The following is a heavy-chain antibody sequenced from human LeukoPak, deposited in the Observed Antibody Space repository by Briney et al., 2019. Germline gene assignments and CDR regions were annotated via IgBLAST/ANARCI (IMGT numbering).Heavy chain of an antibody. V-gene: IGHV1-2*02. CDR2: INPDSNDS. CDR1: GYTFTGYY. CDR3: ARRGQDY. D-gene: IGHD3-10*01. J-gene: IGHJ4*02. Sequence: ASVKVSCKTSGYTFTGYYMHWVRQAPGQRLEWIGWINPDSNDSIYAQKFQGRVTLTTDTSINTAYMELTRLTSDDTAVYYCARRGQDYWGQGTLVTVSS.